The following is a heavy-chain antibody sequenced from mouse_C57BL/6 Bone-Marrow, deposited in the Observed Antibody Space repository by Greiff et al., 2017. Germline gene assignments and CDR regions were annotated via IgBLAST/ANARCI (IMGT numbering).Heavy chain of an antibody. J-gene: IGHJ3*01. V-gene: IGHV1-55*01. CDR3: TRHYNSDGFAY. D-gene: IGHD2-12*01. Sequence: QVQLQQSGAELVKPGASVKMSCKASGYTFTSSWITWVKQRPGQGLEWIGDIYPGSGSTNYNEKFKSKDTLTVDTSSSTAYLQLRSLTSEDSALYYCTRHYNSDGFAYWGQGTLVTVSA. CDR2: IYPGSGST. CDR1: GYTFTSSW.